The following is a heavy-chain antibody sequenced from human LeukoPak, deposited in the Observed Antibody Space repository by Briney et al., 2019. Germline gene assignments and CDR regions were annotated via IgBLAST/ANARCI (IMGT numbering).Heavy chain of an antibody. CDR1: GFTFDDYA. D-gene: IGHD6-13*01. CDR3: AKLDSSSWSVPDY. Sequence: GGSLRLSCAASGFTFDDYAMHWVRQAPGKGLEWVSGISWNSGNIGYADSVKGRFTISRDNAKKSLYLQINSLRAEDTALYYCAKLDSSSWSVPDYWGQGTLVTVSS. V-gene: IGHV3-9*01. J-gene: IGHJ4*02. CDR2: ISWNSGNI.